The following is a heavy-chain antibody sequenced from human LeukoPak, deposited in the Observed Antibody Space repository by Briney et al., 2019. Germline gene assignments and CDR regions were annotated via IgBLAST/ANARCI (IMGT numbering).Heavy chain of an antibody. V-gene: IGHV4-59*08. D-gene: IGHD1-26*01. CDR1: DDSISTFY. CDR3: ARHQGAGSDY. Sequence: KSSETLSLTCTVSDDSISTFYWSWIRQPPGKGLEWMGYVSYSGSTKYNPSLKSRITISSDTSKNQFSLHLSSVTAADTAVYYCARHQGAGSDYWGQGTLVTVSS. J-gene: IGHJ4*02. CDR2: VSYSGST.